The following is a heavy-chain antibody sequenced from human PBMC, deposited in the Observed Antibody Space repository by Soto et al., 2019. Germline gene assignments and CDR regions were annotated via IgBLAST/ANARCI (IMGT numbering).Heavy chain of an antibody. D-gene: IGHD5-12*01. CDR2: IYWDGDK. Sequence: QIILKESGPTLVKPTQTLTLTCSFSGFSLSTTSVGVGWIRQPPGKALQWLALIYWDGDKRYSPSQKRRLTITQDTSKPQVALTLPNMDPCDTGTYYCVYMPPLLWMSFNVWGQGTVVIVSS. CDR1: GFSLSTTSVG. CDR3: VYMPPLLWMSFNV. V-gene: IGHV2-5*02. J-gene: IGHJ3*01.